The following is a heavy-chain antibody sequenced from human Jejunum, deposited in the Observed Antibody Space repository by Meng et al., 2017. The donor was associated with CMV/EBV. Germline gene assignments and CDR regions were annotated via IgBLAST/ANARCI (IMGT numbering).Heavy chain of an antibody. J-gene: IGHJ6*02. CDR3: ARRGIFGADNDPRYFYGMDV. D-gene: IGHD3-3*01. CDR2: ISGYNGDT. V-gene: IGHV1-18*01. Sequence: WVRQAPGQGLEWMGWISGYNGDTNYLQKLQGRVTLTTDKFTSTAYMELRSLTSDDTAVYFCARRGIFGADNDPRYFYGMDVWGQGTTVTVSS.